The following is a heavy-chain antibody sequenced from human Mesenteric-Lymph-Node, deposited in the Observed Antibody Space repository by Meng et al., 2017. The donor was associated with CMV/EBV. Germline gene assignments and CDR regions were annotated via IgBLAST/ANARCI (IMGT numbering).Heavy chain of an antibody. CDR3: AKVVGATLDY. CDR2: IYSGGSTT. D-gene: IGHD1-26*01. CDR1: GFTFSYYA. J-gene: IGHJ4*02. Sequence: LVCAVSGFTFSYYAMTWVRQPPGKGLGWVSVIYSGGSTTFYTDSVKGRFTISRDNFKDTLYLQMNSLRAEDTALYYCAKVVGATLDYWGQGALVTVSS. V-gene: IGHV3-23*03.